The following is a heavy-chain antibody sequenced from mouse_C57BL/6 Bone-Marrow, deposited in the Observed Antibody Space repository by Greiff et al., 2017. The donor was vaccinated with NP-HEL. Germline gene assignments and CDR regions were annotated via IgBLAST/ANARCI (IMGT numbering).Heavy chain of an antibody. V-gene: IGHV8-12*01. CDR3: ARRGYYSNSFDY. CDR2: IYWDDDK. CDR1: GFSLSTSGMG. J-gene: IGHJ2*01. D-gene: IGHD2-5*01. Sequence: QVQLKESGPGILQSSQNLSLTCSFSGFSLSTSGMGVSWIRQPSGKDLEWLAHIYWDDDKRYNPSLKSRLTISKDTSRNQVFLKITSVDTADTATYYCARRGYYSNSFDYWGQGTTLTVSS.